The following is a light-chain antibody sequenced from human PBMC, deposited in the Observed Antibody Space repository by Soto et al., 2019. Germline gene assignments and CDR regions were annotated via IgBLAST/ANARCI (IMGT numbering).Light chain of an antibody. J-gene: IGKJ4*01. CDR3: QQYGRIPLT. V-gene: IGKV3-20*01. CDR2: DSS. CDR1: QSVSRNY. Sequence: EIVLTQSPGTLSFSPGERASLSCRASQSVSRNYVAWYQLRSGQPPRLPIYDSSTRATGIPDRFSGSGSGADFTLTISRLEPGDFAVYFCQQYGRIPLTFGGGSRVEIK.